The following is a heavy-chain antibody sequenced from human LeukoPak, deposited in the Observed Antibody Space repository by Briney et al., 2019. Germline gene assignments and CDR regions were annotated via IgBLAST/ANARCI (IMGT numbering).Heavy chain of an antibody. CDR3: ARVGYDILTGYYYFDC. CDR1: GYTFTSYD. V-gene: IGHV1-8*01. Sequence: ASVKVSCKASGYTFTSYDINWVRQATGQGLEWMGWMNPNSGNTGYAQKFQGRVTMTRNTSISTAYMELSSLGSEDTAVYYCARVGYDILTGYYYFDCWGQGTLVTVSS. D-gene: IGHD3-9*01. J-gene: IGHJ4*02. CDR2: MNPNSGNT.